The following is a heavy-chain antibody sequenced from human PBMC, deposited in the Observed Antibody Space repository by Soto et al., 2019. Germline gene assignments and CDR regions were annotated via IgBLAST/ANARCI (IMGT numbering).Heavy chain of an antibody. CDR3: ARDLGYCSGGSCYGHFDY. CDR1: GYTFTGYY. J-gene: IGHJ4*02. D-gene: IGHD2-15*01. CDR2: INPNSGGT. Sequence: GASVEVCCKASGYTFTGYYMHWVQQAPGQGLEWMGWINPNSGGTNYAQKFQGRVTMTRDTSISTAYMELSRLRSDDTAVYYCARDLGYCSGGSCYGHFDYWGQGTLVTVSS. V-gene: IGHV1-2*02.